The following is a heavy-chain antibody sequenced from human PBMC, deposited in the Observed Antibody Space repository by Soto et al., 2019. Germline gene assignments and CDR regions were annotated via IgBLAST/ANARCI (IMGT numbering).Heavy chain of an antibody. V-gene: IGHV3-23*01. D-gene: IGHD1-26*01. J-gene: IGHJ4*02. Sequence: EVQLLESGGGLVQPGGSLRLSCAASGFTFSSYAMRWVRQAPGKGLEWVSAISGSGGSTYYADSVKGRFTISRDNSKNTVYRQMTSLRGEDTAVYYCARRGSGSYSDYWGQGTLVTVSS. CDR3: ARRGSGSYSDY. CDR1: GFTFSSYA. CDR2: ISGSGGST.